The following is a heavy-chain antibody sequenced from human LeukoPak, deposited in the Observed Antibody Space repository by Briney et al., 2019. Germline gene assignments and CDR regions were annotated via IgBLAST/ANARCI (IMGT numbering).Heavy chain of an antibody. CDR1: GGSFSGYY. CDR2: INHSGST. D-gene: IGHD3-3*01. CDR3: AGAVYDFWSGYSRYYYGMDV. Sequence: SETLSLTCAVYGGSFSGYYWSWIRQPPGKGLEWIGEINHSGSTNYNPSLKSRVTISVDTSKNQFSLKLSSVTAADTAVYYCAGAVYDFWSGYSRYYYGMDVWGQGTTVTVSS. V-gene: IGHV4-34*01. J-gene: IGHJ6*02.